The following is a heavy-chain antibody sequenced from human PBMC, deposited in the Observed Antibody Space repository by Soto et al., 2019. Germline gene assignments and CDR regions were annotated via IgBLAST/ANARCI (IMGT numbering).Heavy chain of an antibody. V-gene: IGHV3-23*01. J-gene: IGHJ4*02. D-gene: IGHD3-22*01. CDR2: ISAGAVAT. CDR3: AKGRESSGSYRPFDY. CDR1: GFTFSSYA. Sequence: GGSLRLSCAASGFTFSSYAMSWVRQAPGKGLEWVSAISAGAVATNYADSVKGRFTISRDNSKNTLYLQMDSLRAEDTAVYYCAKGRESSGSYRPFDYWGQGALVTVSS.